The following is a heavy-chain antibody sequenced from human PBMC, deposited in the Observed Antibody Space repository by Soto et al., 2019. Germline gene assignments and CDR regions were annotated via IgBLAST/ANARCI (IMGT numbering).Heavy chain of an antibody. J-gene: IGHJ6*02. V-gene: IGHV3-23*01. D-gene: IGHD3-22*01. CDR2: ISGSGGST. Sequence: GGSLRLSCAASGFSFSTYAMSWVRQAPGKGLEWVSAISGSGGSTYYADSVKGRFTISRDNSKSTLYLQMNSLRAEDAAVYYCAKGVNYYDSSGYYSYYYKDMDVWGQGTTVTV. CDR1: GFSFSTYA. CDR3: AKGVNYYDSSGYYSYYYKDMDV.